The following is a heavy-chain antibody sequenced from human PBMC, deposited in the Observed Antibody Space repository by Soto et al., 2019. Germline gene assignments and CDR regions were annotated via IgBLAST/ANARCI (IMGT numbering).Heavy chain of an antibody. J-gene: IGHJ4*02. CDR1: GFSLSTHTVG. D-gene: IGHD3-9*01. V-gene: IGHV2-5*02. CDR2: IYWDEDK. Sequence: QITLKESGPTLVKPTQTLTLTCTFSGFSLSTHTVGVAWIRQPPGKALEWLALIYWDEDKRYSPSLKSRLTNTQDTSKKPVVLTMTNMDPVDTANYYCAHIVPFDYRGYNFACWGQGILVTVSS. CDR3: AHIVPFDYRGYNFAC.